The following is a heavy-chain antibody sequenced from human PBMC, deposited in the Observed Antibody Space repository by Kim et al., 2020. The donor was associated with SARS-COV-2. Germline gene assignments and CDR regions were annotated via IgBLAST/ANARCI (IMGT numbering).Heavy chain of an antibody. D-gene: IGHD4-17*01. J-gene: IGHJ6*03. CDR2: ISTDGSTT. CDR3: GRSPRDIRFYYYMDV. CDR1: GFTFSNYC. Sequence: GGSLRLSCVVSGFTFSNYCLHWVRQAPGKGLVWVSRISTDGSTTNYADSVKGRFTISRDNAKNTLYLQMNGLRAEDTALYYCGRSPRDIRFYYYMDVWGAGPRVSVAS. V-gene: IGHV3-74*01.